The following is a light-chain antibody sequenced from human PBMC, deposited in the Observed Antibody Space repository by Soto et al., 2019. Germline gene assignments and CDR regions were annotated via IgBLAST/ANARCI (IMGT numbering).Light chain of an antibody. V-gene: IGLV2-14*01. CDR1: SSDVCGYDF. CDR3: SSYTNINPLR. J-gene: IGLJ2*01. CDR2: EVS. Sequence: QSALTQPASVSGSPGQSITISCTGTSSDVCGYDFVSWYQQHPGEAPKPMIYEVSNRPSGVSNRFSGSKSGNTASLTTSGLQAEDEADYYCSSYTNINPLRFGGGTKLTVL.